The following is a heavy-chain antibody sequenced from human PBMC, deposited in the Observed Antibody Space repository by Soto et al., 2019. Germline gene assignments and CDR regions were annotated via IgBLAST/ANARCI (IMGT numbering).Heavy chain of an antibody. Sequence: SETLSLTCSVSGDSINSGFWSWIRQSPGKEMEWIGYVYYSGSVYYNPSFESRVTISLDTSNNRFSLKVRSVTAADTAVYYCARAPNHFYFDYWGHGTLVNISS. V-gene: IGHV4-59*01. CDR3: ARAPNHFYFDY. CDR2: VYYSGSV. CDR1: GDSINSGF. D-gene: IGHD3-3*02. J-gene: IGHJ4*01.